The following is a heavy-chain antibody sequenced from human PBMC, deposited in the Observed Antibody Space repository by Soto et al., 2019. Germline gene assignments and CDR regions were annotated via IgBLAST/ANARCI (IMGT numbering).Heavy chain of an antibody. V-gene: IGHV3-30*18. CDR1: GFTFSSYG. CDR3: AKNRGYCISTSCYDAFDI. J-gene: IGHJ3*02. Sequence: QVQLVESGGGVVQPGRSLRLSCAASGFTFSSYGMHWVRQAPGKGLEWVAVISYDGSNKYYADSVKGRFTISRDNSKNTLYLQMNSLRAEDTAVYYCAKNRGYCISTSCYDAFDIWGQGTMVTVSS. CDR2: ISYDGSNK. D-gene: IGHD2-2*01.